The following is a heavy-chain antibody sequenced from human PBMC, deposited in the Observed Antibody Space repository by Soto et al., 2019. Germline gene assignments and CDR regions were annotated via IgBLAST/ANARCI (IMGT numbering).Heavy chain of an antibody. Sequence: EVQLVESGGGLVQPVGSLRLSCAASGFTVSSNYMSWVRQAPGKGLEWVSVIYSGGSTYYADSVKGRVTISRHNYKNTLYLQMNSLRAEDTAVYYCARSVRYGSGSYYNFGYWGQGTLVTVSS. CDR1: GFTVSSNY. V-gene: IGHV3-53*04. CDR2: IYSGGST. CDR3: ARSVRYGSGSYYNFGY. D-gene: IGHD3-10*01. J-gene: IGHJ4*02.